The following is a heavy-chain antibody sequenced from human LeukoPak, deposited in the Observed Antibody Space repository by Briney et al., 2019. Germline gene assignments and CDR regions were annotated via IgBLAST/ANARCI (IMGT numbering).Heavy chain of an antibody. CDR3: ARGRDYYDSSGYYYVFDY. Sequence: SETLSLTCTVSGGSISSYYWSWIRQPAGKGLEWIGRIYTSGSTNYNPSLKSRVTMSVDTSKNQFSLKLSSVTAADTAVYYCARGRDYYDSSGYYYVFDYWGQGTLVTVSS. CDR2: IYTSGST. CDR1: GGSISSYY. V-gene: IGHV4-4*07. D-gene: IGHD3-22*01. J-gene: IGHJ4*02.